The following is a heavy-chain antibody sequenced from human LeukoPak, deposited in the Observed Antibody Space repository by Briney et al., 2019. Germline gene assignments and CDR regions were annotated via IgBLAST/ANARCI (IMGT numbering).Heavy chain of an antibody. Sequence: ASVKVSRKTFGYTFINYDINWVRQATGQRLEWVGWMNPKSGYAGSAQKFQGRVTMTRDTSISTAYMELRSLTSEDTAVYYCARTNGDLDYWGQGTLLTVSS. CDR2: MNPKSGYA. J-gene: IGHJ4*02. CDR3: ARTNGDLDY. CDR1: GYTFINYD. V-gene: IGHV1-8*01.